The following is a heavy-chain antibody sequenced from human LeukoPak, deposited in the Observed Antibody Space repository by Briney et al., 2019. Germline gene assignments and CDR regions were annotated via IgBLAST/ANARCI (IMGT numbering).Heavy chain of an antibody. D-gene: IGHD2-2*02. CDR3: ARAGGVYCSSTSCYTRPLDWFDP. J-gene: IGHJ5*02. CDR2: IYSSGST. V-gene: IGHV4-4*07. CDR1: GGSLSSYY. Sequence: SETLSLTCTVSGGSLSSYYWSWIRQPAGKGLAWIGRIYSSGSTNYNPSLKSRVTMSVDTSKNQFSLKLSSVTAADTAVYYCARAGGVYCSSTSCYTRPLDWFDPWGQGTLVTVSS.